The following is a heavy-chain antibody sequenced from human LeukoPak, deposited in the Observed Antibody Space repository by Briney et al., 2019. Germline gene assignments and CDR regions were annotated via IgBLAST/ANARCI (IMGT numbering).Heavy chain of an antibody. Sequence: GGSLRLSCVASGFTFSDYYMSWIRQAPGKGLEWVSYISSSGNTIYYADSVKGRFTISRDNAKDSLYLQMNSLRAEDTAVYYCARVPYCTKGICYYYYYMDVWGKGTRSPSP. V-gene: IGHV3-11*04. J-gene: IGHJ6*03. CDR1: GFTFSDYY. D-gene: IGHD2-8*01. CDR2: ISSSGNTI. CDR3: ARVPYCTKGICYYYYYMDV.